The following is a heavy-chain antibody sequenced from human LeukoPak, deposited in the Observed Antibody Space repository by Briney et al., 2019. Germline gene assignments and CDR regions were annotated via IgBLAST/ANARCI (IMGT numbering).Heavy chain of an antibody. D-gene: IGHD3-22*01. CDR2: FDPEDGET. V-gene: IGHV1-24*01. Sequence: ASVKVSCKVSGYTLTELSMHWVRQAPGKGLEWMGGFDPEDGETIYAQKFQGRVTMTRDTSTSTVYMELSSLRSEDTAVYYCARDGYDSSGYYSADYWGQGTLVTVSS. CDR3: ARDGYDSSGYYSADY. J-gene: IGHJ4*02. CDR1: GYTLTELS.